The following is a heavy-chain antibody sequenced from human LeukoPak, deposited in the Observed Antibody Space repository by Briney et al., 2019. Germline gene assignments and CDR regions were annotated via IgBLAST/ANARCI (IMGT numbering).Heavy chain of an antibody. D-gene: IGHD2-21*01. CDR3: ARDGEGILGPPYNWFDP. CDR1: GYSISSGYY. Sequence: PSETLSLTCTVSGYSISSGYYWGWIRQPPGKGLEWIGSIYHSGSTYYNPSLKSRVTTSVDTSKNQFSLKLSSVTAADTAVYYCARDGEGILGPPYNWFDPWGQGTLVTVSS. CDR2: IYHSGST. J-gene: IGHJ5*02. V-gene: IGHV4-38-2*02.